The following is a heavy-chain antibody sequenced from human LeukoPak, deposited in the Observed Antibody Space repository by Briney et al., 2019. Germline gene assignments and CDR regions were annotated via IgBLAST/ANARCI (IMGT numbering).Heavy chain of an antibody. CDR2: INHSGST. V-gene: IGHV4-34*01. Sequence: TSETLSLTCAVYGGSFSGHYWSWIRQPPGKGLEWIAEINHSGSTNYNPSLKSRVTISVDTSKNQFSLKLNSVTAADTAVYYCARGSQYYYDSSGYYSHDYWGQGTLVTVSS. CDR3: ARGSQYYYDSSGYYSHDY. D-gene: IGHD3-22*01. J-gene: IGHJ4*02. CDR1: GGSFSGHY.